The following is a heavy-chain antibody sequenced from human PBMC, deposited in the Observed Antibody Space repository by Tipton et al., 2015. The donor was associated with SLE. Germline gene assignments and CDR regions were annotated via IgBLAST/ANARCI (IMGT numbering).Heavy chain of an antibody. D-gene: IGHD5-18*01. Sequence: SLRLSCAASGFTFSDYYMSWVRQAPGKGLEWVSYISSGGSTIYYADSVKGRFTISRDNSKNTLYLQMNSLRAEDTAVYYCAKVDRTNMVTSFDYWGQGTPVTVSS. V-gene: IGHV3-11*04. J-gene: IGHJ4*02. CDR1: GFTFSDYY. CDR2: ISSGGSTI. CDR3: AKVDRTNMVTSFDY.